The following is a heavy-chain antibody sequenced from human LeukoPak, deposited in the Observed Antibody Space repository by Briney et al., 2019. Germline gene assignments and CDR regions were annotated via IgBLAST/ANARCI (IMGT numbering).Heavy chain of an antibody. CDR2: IKQDGSEK. CDR3: AKDRDRSSWYGWDFDY. V-gene: IGHV3-7*03. Sequence: GGSLRLSCVASGFTFSDHWMSWVRQAPGKGLEWVANIKQDGSEKYYVDSVKGRFTISRDNSKNTLYLQMNSLRAEDTAVYYCAKDRDRSSWYGWDFDYWGQGTLVTVSS. J-gene: IGHJ4*02. D-gene: IGHD6-13*01. CDR1: GFTFSDHW.